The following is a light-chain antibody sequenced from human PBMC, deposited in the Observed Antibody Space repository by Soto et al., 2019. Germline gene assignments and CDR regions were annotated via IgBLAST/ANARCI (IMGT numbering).Light chain of an antibody. CDR1: QSVSSY. V-gene: IGKV3-11*01. Sequence: EIVLTQSXATLSLSPGERATLSCRASQSVSSYLAWYQQKPGQAPRLLIYDASNRATGIPARFSGSGSGTDFTLTISSLEPEDFAVYYCQQRSNWHLTFGGGTKVEIK. J-gene: IGKJ4*01. CDR2: DAS. CDR3: QQRSNWHLT.